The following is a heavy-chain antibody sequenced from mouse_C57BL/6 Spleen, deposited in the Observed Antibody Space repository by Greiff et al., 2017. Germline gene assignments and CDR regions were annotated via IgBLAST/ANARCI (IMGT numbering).Heavy chain of an antibody. CDR3: ARVYDY. Sequence: DVQLQESGPGLVKPSQSLSLTCSVTGYSITSGYYWNWIRQFPGNKLEWMGYISYDGSNNYNPSLKNRISITRDTSKNQFFLKLNSVTTEDTATYYCARVYDYWGQGTTLTVSS. CDR2: ISYDGSN. V-gene: IGHV3-6*01. J-gene: IGHJ2*01. CDR1: GYSITSGYY.